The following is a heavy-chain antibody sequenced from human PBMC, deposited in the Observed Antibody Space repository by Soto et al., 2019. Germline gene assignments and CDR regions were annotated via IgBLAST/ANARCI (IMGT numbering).Heavy chain of an antibody. D-gene: IGHD3-10*01. CDR2: ISYDGSNK. V-gene: IGHV3-30-3*01. J-gene: IGHJ6*02. CDR3: ADTMGGV. CDR1: GFTFSSYA. Sequence: QVQLVESGGGVVQPGRSLRLSCAASGFTFSSYAMHWVRQAPGKGLEWVAVISYDGSNKYYADSVKGRFTISRDNSKNTLYLQMNSLRAEDTAVHYCADTMGGVWGQGTTVTVSS.